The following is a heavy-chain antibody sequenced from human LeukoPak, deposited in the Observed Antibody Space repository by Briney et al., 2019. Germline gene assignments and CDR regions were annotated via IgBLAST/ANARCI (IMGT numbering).Heavy chain of an antibody. CDR2: IWHDGSNK. V-gene: IGHV3-33*01. J-gene: IGHJ4*02. Sequence: TGGSLRLSCAASGFTFSSNGMHWVRQAPGKGLEWVAVIWHDGSNKYYSDPVKGRFTTSRDNSKNTLYLQMNSLRVEDTAVYYCARDGSSGYLHFDYWGQGTLVTVSS. D-gene: IGHD3-22*01. CDR1: GFTFSSNG. CDR3: ARDGSSGYLHFDY.